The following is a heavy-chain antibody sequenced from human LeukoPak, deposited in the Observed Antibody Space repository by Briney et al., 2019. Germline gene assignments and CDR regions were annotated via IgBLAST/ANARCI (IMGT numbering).Heavy chain of an antibody. Sequence: GGSLRLSCAASEFTFSSYSMNWVRQAPGKGPEWVSAISSSSSYIYYAGSVKGRFTISRDNAKNTLYLQMNSLRAEDTAVYYCARDNCSGGSCYSGRLVYWGQGTLVTVSS. CDR2: ISSSSSYI. V-gene: IGHV3-21*01. D-gene: IGHD2-15*01. CDR1: EFTFSSYS. J-gene: IGHJ4*02. CDR3: ARDNCSGGSCYSGRLVY.